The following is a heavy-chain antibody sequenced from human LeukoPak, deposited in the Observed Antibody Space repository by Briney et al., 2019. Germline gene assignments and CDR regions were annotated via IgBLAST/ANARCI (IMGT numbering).Heavy chain of an antibody. CDR3: ARQDDDSSGYYYRNEYFQH. V-gene: IGHV4-39*01. D-gene: IGHD3-22*01. Sequence: SESLSLTCTVSGGSINNDNYYWGWIRQSPGKGLEWIGNIYYSANSGNTYYNPSLKSRVTISVDTSKNQFSLKLSSVTAADTAVYYCARQDDDSSGYYYRNEYFQHWGQGTLVTVSS. CDR1: GGSINNDNYY. CDR2: IYYSANSGNT. J-gene: IGHJ1*01.